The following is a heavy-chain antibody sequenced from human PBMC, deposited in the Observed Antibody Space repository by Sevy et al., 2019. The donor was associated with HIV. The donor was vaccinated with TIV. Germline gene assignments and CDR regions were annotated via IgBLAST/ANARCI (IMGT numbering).Heavy chain of an antibody. V-gene: IGHV3-23*01. D-gene: IGHD6-6*01. Sequence: GGSLRLSCAASGFSLSNYAMSWVRQAPGKGLEWISTKTGSAGVTYYADSLKGRFTISTDNSKNTLFLQMNSLRAEDTALYYCAKGRIPSIGTLGPFDSWGQGTLVTVSS. J-gene: IGHJ4*02. CDR3: AKGRIPSIGTLGPFDS. CDR2: KTGSAGVT. CDR1: GFSLSNYA.